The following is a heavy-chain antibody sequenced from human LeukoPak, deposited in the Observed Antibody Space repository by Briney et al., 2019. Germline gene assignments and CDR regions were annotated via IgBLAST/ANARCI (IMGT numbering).Heavy chain of an antibody. CDR2: INPSGGST. J-gene: IGHJ4*02. CDR3: ARDRYYGSGTTPLGY. CDR1: GYTFTSYY. Sequence: GASVKVSCKASGYTFTSYYMHWVRQAPGQGPEWMGIINPSGGSTSYAQKFQGRVTMTRDTSTSTVYMELSSLRSEDTAVYYCARDRYYGSGTTPLGYWGQGTLVTVSS. D-gene: IGHD3-10*01. V-gene: IGHV1-46*03.